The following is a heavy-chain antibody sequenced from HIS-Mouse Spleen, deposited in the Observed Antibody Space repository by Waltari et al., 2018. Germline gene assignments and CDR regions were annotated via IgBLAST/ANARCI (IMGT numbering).Heavy chain of an antibody. CDR1: GDSVSSNSAA. V-gene: IGHV6-1*01. CDR2: TYYRCKWYN. D-gene: IGHD6-13*01. J-gene: IGHJ3*02. CDR3: ARVPTRGSSWYHDAFDI. Sequence: QVQLQQSGPGLVKPSQTLSLTCATPGDSVSSNSAAWNWIRQSPSRGLEWLGRTYYRCKWYNDYAVSVKSRITINPDTSKNQFSLQLNSVTPEDTAVYYCARVPTRGSSWYHDAFDIWGQGTMVTVSS.